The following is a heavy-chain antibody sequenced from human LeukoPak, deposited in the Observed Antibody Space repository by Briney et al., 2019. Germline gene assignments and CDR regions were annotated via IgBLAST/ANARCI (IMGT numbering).Heavy chain of an antibody. J-gene: IGHJ4*02. D-gene: IGHD3-10*01. CDR3: ASSITMVRGVIIGFDY. Sequence: PGTLSLTRTVSGGSISSYFWSWVRQPPGTGLEWVGYIYYSGSTNYTPSLKSRVTISVDTSKNQFSLKLSSVTAADTAVYYCASSITMVRGVIIGFDYWGQGTLVTVSS. CDR1: GGSISSYF. CDR2: IYYSGST. V-gene: IGHV4-59*01.